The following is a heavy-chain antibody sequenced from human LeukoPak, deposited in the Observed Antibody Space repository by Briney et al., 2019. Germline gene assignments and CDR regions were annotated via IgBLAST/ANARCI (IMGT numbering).Heavy chain of an antibody. Sequence: SETLSLTCTVSGGSISSGDYYWSWIRQPPGKVLEWIGYIYYSGSTYYNPSLKSRVTISVDTSKNQFSLKLSSVTAADTAVYYCARVHSGAEGYCSSTSCYFFDYWGQGTLVTVSS. J-gene: IGHJ4*02. CDR1: GGSISSGDYY. V-gene: IGHV4-30-4*01. CDR3: ARVHSGAEGYCSSTSCYFFDY. CDR2: IYYSGST. D-gene: IGHD2-2*01.